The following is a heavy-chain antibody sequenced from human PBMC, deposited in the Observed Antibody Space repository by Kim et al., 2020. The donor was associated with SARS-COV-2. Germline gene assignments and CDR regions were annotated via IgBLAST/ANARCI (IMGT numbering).Heavy chain of an antibody. CDR2: IYHSGST. J-gene: IGHJ4*02. D-gene: IGHD3-22*01. Sequence: SETLSLTCAVSGGSISSSNWWSWVRQPPGKGLEWIGEIYHSGSTNYNPSLKSRVTISVDKSKNQFSLKLSSVTAADTAVYYCARVCYDSSGYYQPFDYWGQGTLVTVSS. CDR1: GGSISSSNW. CDR3: ARVCYDSSGYYQPFDY. V-gene: IGHV4-4*02.